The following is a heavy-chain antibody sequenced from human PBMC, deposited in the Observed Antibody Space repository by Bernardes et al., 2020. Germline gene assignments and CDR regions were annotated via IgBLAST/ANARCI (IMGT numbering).Heavy chain of an antibody. V-gene: IGHV3-13*01. CDR2: IGTVGDT. D-gene: IGHD5-18*01. J-gene: IGHJ3*02. Sequence: GGSLRLSCEASGFTFSSYDMHWVRQATGKGLEWVSAIGTVGDTYYPGSVKGRFTISRENAKNSLYLQMNSLRAGDTAVYYCARVQRGSYDAFDIWGQGTMVTVSS. CDR1: GFTFSSYD. CDR3: ARVQRGSYDAFDI.